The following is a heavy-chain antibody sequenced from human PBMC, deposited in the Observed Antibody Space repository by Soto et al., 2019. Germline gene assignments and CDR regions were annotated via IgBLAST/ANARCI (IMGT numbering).Heavy chain of an antibody. CDR3: ARCIQGDYYYGMDV. Sequence: ASVKVSCKASGYTFTSYAMHWVRQAPGQRLEWMGWINAGNGNTKYAQKFQGRVTMTRDTSTTTVYMELTNLRSDDTAVYYCARCIQGDYYYGMDVWGQGTTVTVSS. V-gene: IGHV1-3*01. D-gene: IGHD5-18*01. CDR2: INAGNGNT. J-gene: IGHJ6*02. CDR1: GYTFTSYA.